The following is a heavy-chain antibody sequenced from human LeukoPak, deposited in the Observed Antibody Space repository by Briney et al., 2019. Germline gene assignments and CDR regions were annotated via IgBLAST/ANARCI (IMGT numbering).Heavy chain of an antibody. Sequence: GGSLRLSCAASGFTFSSYAMSWVRQAPGKGLEWVSAISGSGGSTYYADSVKGRFTISRDNSKNTLYLQMNSLRAEDTAVYYCAKTYCGGDCCIWGGFDYWGQGTLVTVSS. CDR3: AKTYCGGDCCIWGGFDY. D-gene: IGHD2-21*02. V-gene: IGHV3-23*01. J-gene: IGHJ4*02. CDR1: GFTFSSYA. CDR2: ISGSGGST.